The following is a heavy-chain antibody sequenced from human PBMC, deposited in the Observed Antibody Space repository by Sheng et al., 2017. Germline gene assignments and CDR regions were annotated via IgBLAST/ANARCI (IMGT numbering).Heavy chain of an antibody. CDR2: ISAYNGNT. CDR1: GYTFTSYG. J-gene: IGHJ5*02. CDR3: ARLIEYYDFWSGFNWFDP. Sequence: QVQLVQSGAEVKKPGASVKVSYKASGYTFTSYGISWVRQAPGQGLEWMGWISAYNGNTNYAQKLQGRVTMTTDTSTSTAYMELRSLRSDDTAVYYCARLIEYYDFWSGFNWFDPWGQGTLVTVSS. D-gene: IGHD3-3*01. V-gene: IGHV1-18*01.